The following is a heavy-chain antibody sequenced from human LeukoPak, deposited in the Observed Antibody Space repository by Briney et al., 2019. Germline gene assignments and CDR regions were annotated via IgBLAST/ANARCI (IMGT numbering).Heavy chain of an antibody. CDR3: AKLTRGYYYYMDV. V-gene: IGHV3-7*01. J-gene: IGHJ6*03. CDR2: LNQDGSEK. CDR1: GLTFSSYW. D-gene: IGHD1-14*01. Sequence: PGGSLRLSCAASGLTFSSYWVSWVRQTPGKGLEWVANLNQDGSEKHDVDSAKGRFTISRANAKNSLYLQMNSLRGEDTAVYYCAKLTRGYYYYMDVWGKGTTVTVSS.